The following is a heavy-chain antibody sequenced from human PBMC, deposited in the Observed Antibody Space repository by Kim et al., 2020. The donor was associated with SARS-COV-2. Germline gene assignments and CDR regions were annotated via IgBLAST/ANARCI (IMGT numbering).Heavy chain of an antibody. J-gene: IGHJ6*02. CDR3: LKGTRGTYYGMDV. V-gene: IGHV3-64D*09. CDR2: ISSNGGTT. CDR1: GFTLSNYA. D-gene: IGHD1-1*01. Sequence: GGSLRLSCSASGFTLSNYAMHWVRQAPGKGLKYVSAISSNGGTTYYADSVKGRFTISRDNSKNTLYLEMSSLRAEDTAVYYCLKGTRGTYYGMDVWGQGTTVTVSS.